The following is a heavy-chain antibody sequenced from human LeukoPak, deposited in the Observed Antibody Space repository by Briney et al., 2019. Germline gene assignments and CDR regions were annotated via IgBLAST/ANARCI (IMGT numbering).Heavy chain of an antibody. J-gene: IGHJ4*02. Sequence: PSETLSLTCTVSGGSISTSSYYWAWIRQPPGKGLEWIASISYSVTTYYNPSLKSRVTISVDTSKNQFSLKLSSVTAADTAVYYCARHLRGATIYYDYWGRGTLVTVSS. D-gene: IGHD1-26*01. CDR3: ARHLRGATIYYDY. V-gene: IGHV4-39*01. CDR2: ISYSVTT. CDR1: GGSISTSSYY.